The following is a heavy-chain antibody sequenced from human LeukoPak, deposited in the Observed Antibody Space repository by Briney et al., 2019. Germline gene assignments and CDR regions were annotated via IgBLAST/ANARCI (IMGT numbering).Heavy chain of an antibody. CDR1: GYSIGSPNW. V-gene: IGHV4-28*05. D-gene: IGHD5-18*01. Sequence: PSDTLSLTCVVSGYSIGSPNWWGWVRQPPGKGLEWIGYIYYTGSIYYNPSLKGRVTMSVDTSKNQFSLKLSSVTAVDTAVYYCARTDSYGYVHDYWGQGTLVTVSS. CDR2: IYYTGSI. J-gene: IGHJ4*02. CDR3: ARTDSYGYVHDY.